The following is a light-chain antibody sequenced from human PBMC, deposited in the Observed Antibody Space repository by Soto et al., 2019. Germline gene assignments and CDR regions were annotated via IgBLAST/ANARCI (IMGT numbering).Light chain of an antibody. CDR3: QQSKNLPRT. V-gene: IGKV3-11*01. Sequence: IVFTPYPATLSLSPGERATLSCRASQSVSSYLAWFQQKPGQAPRLLIYDASNRAPGIPARFSGSGSGTEFTLTISSLQSEDFAIYYCQQSKNLPRTFGEGTKVDI. CDR1: QSVSSY. CDR2: DAS. J-gene: IGKJ1*01.